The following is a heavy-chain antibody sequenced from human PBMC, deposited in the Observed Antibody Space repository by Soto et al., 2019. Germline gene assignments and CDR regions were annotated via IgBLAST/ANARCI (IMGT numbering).Heavy chain of an antibody. J-gene: IGHJ4*02. D-gene: IGHD2-15*01. V-gene: IGHV4-30-4*01. CDR2: IYYSGST. CDR1: GGSISSGDYY. CDR3: ARGLVVVDYFDY. Sequence: TLSLTCTVSGGSISSGDYYWSWIRQPPGKGLEWIGYIYYSGSTYYNPSLKSRVTISVDTSKNQFSLKLSSVTAADTAVYYCARGLVVVDYFDYWGQGTLVTVSS.